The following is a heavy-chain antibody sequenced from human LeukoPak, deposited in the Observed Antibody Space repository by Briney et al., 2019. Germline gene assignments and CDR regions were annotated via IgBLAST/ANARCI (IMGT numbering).Heavy chain of an antibody. J-gene: IGHJ4*02. CDR1: GFTFSSYW. Sequence: GGSLRLSCAPSGFTFSSYWMSWVRRAPGKGLEWVANIKPDGSEKHYVDSLKGRFTISRDNAKNSLSLQMNGLRADDTAVYYCARSGYTYGWDYWGQGTLVTVSS. D-gene: IGHD5-18*01. V-gene: IGHV3-7*01. CDR2: IKPDGSEK. CDR3: ARSGYTYGWDY.